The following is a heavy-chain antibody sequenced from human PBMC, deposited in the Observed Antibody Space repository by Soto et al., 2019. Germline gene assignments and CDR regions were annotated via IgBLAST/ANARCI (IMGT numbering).Heavy chain of an antibody. Sequence: SVKVSCKASGGTFSSYAISWVRQAPGQGREWMGGIIPIFGTANYAQKFQGRVTMTADESTSTAYMELSSLRSEDTAVYYCATSKVVVVAATLYYYYGMDVWGQGTTVTVSS. CDR2: IIPIFGTA. J-gene: IGHJ6*02. CDR1: GGTFSSYA. CDR3: ATSKVVVVAATLYYYYGMDV. V-gene: IGHV1-69*13. D-gene: IGHD2-15*01.